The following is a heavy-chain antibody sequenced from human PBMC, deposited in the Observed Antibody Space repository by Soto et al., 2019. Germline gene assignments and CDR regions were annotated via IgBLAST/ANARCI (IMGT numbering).Heavy chain of an antibody. CDR1: GFTFSSYA. CDR3: AKDVVPGQLLPDAFDI. V-gene: IGHV3-23*01. D-gene: IGHD2-2*01. J-gene: IGHJ3*02. Sequence: GGSLRLSCAASGFTFSSYAMSWVRQAPGKGLEWVSAISGSGGSTYYADSVKGRFTISRDNSKNTLYLQMNSLRAEDTAVYYCAKDVVPGQLLPDAFDIWGQGTMVTISS. CDR2: ISGSGGST.